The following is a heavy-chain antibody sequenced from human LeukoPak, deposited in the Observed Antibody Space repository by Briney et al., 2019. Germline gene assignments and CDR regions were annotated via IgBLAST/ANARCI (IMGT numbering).Heavy chain of an antibody. Sequence: APVKVSCKASGFTFTGYYMHWVRQAPGQGLEWMGRINPNSGGTNYAQKFQGRVTMTRDTSISTAYMELSRLRSDDTAVYYCARKYYYGSGSLDYWGQGTLVTVSS. D-gene: IGHD3-10*01. J-gene: IGHJ4*02. CDR1: GFTFTGYY. V-gene: IGHV1-2*06. CDR3: ARKYYYGSGSLDY. CDR2: INPNSGGT.